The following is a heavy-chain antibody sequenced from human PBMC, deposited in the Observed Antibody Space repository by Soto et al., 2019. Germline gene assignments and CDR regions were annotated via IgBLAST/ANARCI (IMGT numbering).Heavy chain of an antibody. J-gene: IGHJ4*02. CDR2: ISWNSGSI. V-gene: IGHV3-9*01. D-gene: IGHD2-15*01. Sequence: GGSLRLSCAASGFTFDDYAMHWVRQAPGKGLEWVSGISWNSGSIGYADSVKGRFTISRDNAKNSLYLQMNSLRAEDTALYYCAKDPLLGYCSGGSCYSDGYWGQGTLVTVSS. CDR1: GFTFDDYA. CDR3: AKDPLLGYCSGGSCYSDGY.